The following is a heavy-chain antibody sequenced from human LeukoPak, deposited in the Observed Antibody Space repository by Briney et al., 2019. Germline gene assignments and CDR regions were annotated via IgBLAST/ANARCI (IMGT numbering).Heavy chain of an antibody. CDR1: GDSVSSNSAA. Sequence: SQTLSLTCAISGDSVSSNSAAWNWIRQSPSRGLEWLGRTYYRSKWYNDYVVSVKSRIIINPDTSKNQFSLQLKSVTPEDTAVYYCARGIDPTHDAFDMWGQGTMVTVSS. CDR3: ARGIDPTHDAFDM. J-gene: IGHJ3*02. CDR2: TYYRSKWYN. D-gene: IGHD2/OR15-2a*01. V-gene: IGHV6-1*01.